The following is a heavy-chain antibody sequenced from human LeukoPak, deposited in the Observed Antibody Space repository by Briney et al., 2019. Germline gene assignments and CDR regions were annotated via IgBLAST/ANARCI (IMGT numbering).Heavy chain of an antibody. CDR2: IKGDGSET. CDR3: AKSYSSSWYWFDP. CDR1: GFTFSDYW. Sequence: GGSLRLSCAASGFTFSDYWMHWVRQVPGKGLVWVSRIKGDGSETNYADSVKGRFTISRDNSKNTLYLQMNSLRAEDTAVYYCAKSYSSSWYWFDPWGQGTLVTVSS. V-gene: IGHV3-74*01. J-gene: IGHJ5*02. D-gene: IGHD6-13*01.